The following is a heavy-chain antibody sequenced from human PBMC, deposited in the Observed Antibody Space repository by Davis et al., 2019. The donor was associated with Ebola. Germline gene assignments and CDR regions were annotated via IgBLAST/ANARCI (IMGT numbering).Heavy chain of an antibody. V-gene: IGHV3-9*01. CDR1: GFTFSSNS. CDR3: ASPVAGTI. CDR2: ISWNSGSI. D-gene: IGHD6-19*01. J-gene: IGHJ4*02. Sequence: PGGSLRLSCAASGFTFSSNSMNWVRQAPGKGLEWVSGISWNSGSIGYADSVKGRFTISRDNAKNSLYLQMNSLRAEDTAVYYCASPVAGTIWGQGTLVTVSS.